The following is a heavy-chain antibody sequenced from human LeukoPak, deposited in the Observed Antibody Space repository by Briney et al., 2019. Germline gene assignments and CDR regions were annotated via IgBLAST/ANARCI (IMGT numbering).Heavy chain of an antibody. CDR2: ISFSSSTI. J-gene: IGHJ4*02. CDR1: GLTFSTNS. Sequence: GGSLRLSCAAAGLTFSTNSMNWVRQAPGKGLEWVSYISFSSSTIYYADSVKGRFTISRDNGKNLLYLQMNSLRAEDTAVYYCAKEPLAGVGYYFDYWGQGTLVTVSS. D-gene: IGHD3-3*02. V-gene: IGHV3-48*01. CDR3: AKEPLAGVGYYFDY.